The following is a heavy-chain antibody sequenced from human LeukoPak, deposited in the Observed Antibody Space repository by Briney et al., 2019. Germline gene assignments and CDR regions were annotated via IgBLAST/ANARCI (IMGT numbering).Heavy chain of an antibody. D-gene: IGHD6-6*01. J-gene: IGHJ4*02. CDR2: IYHSGNT. V-gene: IGHV4-38-2*01. CDR3: ARKGGPAPPFDY. CDR1: GYSISSGYY. Sequence: SETLSLTCAVSGYSISSGYYWGWIRQPPGNGLEWIGIIYHSGNTYYNPSLKSRVTISVDASKNQFSLKLNSVTAADTAVYYCARKGGPAPPFDYWGPGTLVAVSS.